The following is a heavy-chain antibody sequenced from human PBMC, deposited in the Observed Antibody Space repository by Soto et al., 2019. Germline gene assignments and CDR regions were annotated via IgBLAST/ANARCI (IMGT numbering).Heavy chain of an antibody. CDR1: GYTFTSSG. D-gene: IGHD6-13*01. CDR3: AREAAAGTLDY. Sequence: QVQLVQSGAEVKKPGASVKVSCKASGYTFTSSGVSWVRQAPGQGLEWMGWISGHNGNKNYAQKLQGRVTMTTDTSTSTAYMELRSLRSDDTAVYYCAREAAAGTLDYWGQGTLVTVSS. CDR2: ISGHNGNK. V-gene: IGHV1-18*01. J-gene: IGHJ4*02.